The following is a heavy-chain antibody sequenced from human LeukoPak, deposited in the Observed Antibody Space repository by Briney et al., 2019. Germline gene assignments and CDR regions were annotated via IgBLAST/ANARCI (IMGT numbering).Heavy chain of an antibody. V-gene: IGHV3-9*01. CDR1: GFTFDDYA. D-gene: IGHD3-9*01. CDR2: ISWNSGSI. CDR3: AKALYYDILSVFDY. Sequence: GGSLRLSCAASGFTFDDYAMHWVRQAPGKGLEWVSGISWNSGSIGYADSVKGRFTISRDNAKNPLYLQMNSLRAEDTALYYCAKALYYDILSVFDYWGQGTLVTVSS. J-gene: IGHJ4*02.